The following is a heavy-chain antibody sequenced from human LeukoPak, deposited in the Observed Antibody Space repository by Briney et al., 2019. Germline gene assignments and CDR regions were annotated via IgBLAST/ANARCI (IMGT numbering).Heavy chain of an antibody. CDR2: ISAYNGNT. CDR1: GYTFTSYG. Sequence: GASVKVSCTASGYTFTSYGISWVRQAPGQGLEWMGWISAYNGNTKYVQKLQGRVTMTTETSTSTAYMELRSLRSDDTAVYYCARDLSDYDYVWGNYRPGDYWGQGTLVTVSS. CDR3: ARDLSDYDYVWGNYRPGDY. D-gene: IGHD3-16*02. J-gene: IGHJ4*02. V-gene: IGHV1-18*01.